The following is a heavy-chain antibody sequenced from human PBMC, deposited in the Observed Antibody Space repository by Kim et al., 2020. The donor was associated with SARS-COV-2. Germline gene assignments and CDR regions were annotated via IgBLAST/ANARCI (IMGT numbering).Heavy chain of an antibody. Sequence: GGSLRLSCTASGFTFGDYAMSWVRQAPGKGLEWVGFIRSKAYGGTTEYAASVKGRFTISRDDSKSIAYLQMNSLKTEDTAVYYCTRAGYCSGGSCYGYYYYGMDVWGQGTTVTVSS. J-gene: IGHJ6*02. CDR2: IRSKAYGGTT. V-gene: IGHV3-49*04. D-gene: IGHD2-15*01. CDR3: TRAGYCSGGSCYGYYYYGMDV. CDR1: GFTFGDYA.